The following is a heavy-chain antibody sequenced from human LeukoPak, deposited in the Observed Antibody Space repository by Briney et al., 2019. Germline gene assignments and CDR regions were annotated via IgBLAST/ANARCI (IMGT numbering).Heavy chain of an antibody. CDR1: GYTFTSYG. CDR3: ARELRASSGYYYRSYFDY. CDR2: ISAYNGNT. V-gene: IGHV1-18*01. Sequence: ASVKVSCKASGYTFTSYGISWVRQAPGQGLEWMGWISAYNGNTNYAQKLQGRVTMTTDTSTSTAYMELRSLRSDDTAVYYCARELRASSGYYYRSYFDYWGQGTLVTVSS. J-gene: IGHJ4*02. D-gene: IGHD3-22*01.